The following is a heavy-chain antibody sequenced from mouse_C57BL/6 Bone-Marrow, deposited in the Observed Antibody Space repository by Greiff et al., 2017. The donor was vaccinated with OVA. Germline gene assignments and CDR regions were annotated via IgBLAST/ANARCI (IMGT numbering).Heavy chain of an antibody. CDR1: GYTFTDYY. Sequence: EVKLQQSGPELVKPGASVKISCKASGYTFTDYYMNWVKQSHGKSLEWIGDINPNNGGTSYNQKFKGKATLTVDKSSSTAYMELRSLTSEDSAVYYCSRRKLLNYFDYWGQGTTLTVSS. CDR3: SRRKLLNYFDY. V-gene: IGHV1-26*01. D-gene: IGHD1-1*01. CDR2: INPNNGGT. J-gene: IGHJ2*01.